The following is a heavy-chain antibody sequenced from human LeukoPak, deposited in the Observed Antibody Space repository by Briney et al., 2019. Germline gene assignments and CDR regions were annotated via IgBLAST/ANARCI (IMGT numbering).Heavy chain of an antibody. J-gene: IGHJ4*02. Sequence: GGSLRLSCAASGFTCSSYAKHWVRQAPGKGLEWVAVISYAGSNKYYADSVKGRFTISRDNSKNTLYLQTNSLRAEDTAVYYCARDPLGYCTNGVCYGPAIAFDYWGQGTLVTVSS. V-gene: IGHV3-30*04. CDR3: ARDPLGYCTNGVCYGPAIAFDY. CDR2: ISYAGSNK. CDR1: GFTCSSYA. D-gene: IGHD2-8*01.